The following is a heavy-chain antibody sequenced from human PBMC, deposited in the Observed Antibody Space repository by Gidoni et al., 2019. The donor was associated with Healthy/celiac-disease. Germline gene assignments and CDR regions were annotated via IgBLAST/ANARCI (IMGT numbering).Heavy chain of an antibody. CDR2: IIPFLGIA. D-gene: IGHD6-19*01. CDR3: AGGIAVAPNWFDP. CDR1: GGTFSSYA. J-gene: IGHJ5*02. Sequence: QVQLVQSGAEVKKPGSSVKVSCKASGGTFSSYAISWVRQAPGQGLEGMGRIIPFLGIANYAQKFQGRVTITADKSTSTAYMELSSLRSEDTAVYYCAGGIAVAPNWFDPWGQGTLVTVSS. V-gene: IGHV1-69*04.